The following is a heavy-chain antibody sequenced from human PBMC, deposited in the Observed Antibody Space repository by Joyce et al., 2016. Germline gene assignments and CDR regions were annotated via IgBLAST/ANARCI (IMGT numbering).Heavy chain of an antibody. CDR1: GAFTSIST. CDR2: SIPLLDIS. CDR3: VKAGKGYYYHGLEV. J-gene: IGHJ6*02. Sequence: QVQLVQSGAEWKKPGSSMKVSCKASGAFTSISTIHWVRLAPGRGLQWVGRSIPLLDISIYGQSFQGRVTISADKSTDTVYMEVSSLTSEDTAVYYCVKAGKGYYYHGLEVWGQGTTVTVSS. V-gene: IGHV1-69*02. D-gene: IGHD2-15*01.